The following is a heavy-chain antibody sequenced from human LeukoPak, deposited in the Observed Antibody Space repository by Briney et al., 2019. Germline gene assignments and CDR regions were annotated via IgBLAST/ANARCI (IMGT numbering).Heavy chain of an antibody. Sequence: ASVKVSCKASGYTFTGYYMHWVRQAPGQGFEWMGWINPNSGGTNYAQKFQGRVTMTRDTSISTAYMELSRLRSDDTAVYYCARRVVRGVRFDPWGQGTLVTVSS. CDR2: INPNSGGT. CDR3: ARRVVRGVRFDP. D-gene: IGHD3-10*01. V-gene: IGHV1-2*02. CDR1: GYTFTGYY. J-gene: IGHJ5*02.